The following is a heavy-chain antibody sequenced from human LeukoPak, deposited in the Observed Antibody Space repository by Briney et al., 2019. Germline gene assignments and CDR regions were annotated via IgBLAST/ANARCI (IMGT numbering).Heavy chain of an antibody. D-gene: IGHD1-26*01. J-gene: IGHJ4*02. V-gene: IGHV1-2*02. Sequence: ASVKVSCKASGYTFTSYGISWVRQAPGQGLEWMGWINPNSGGTNYAQKFQGRVTMTRDTSISTAYMELSRLRSDDTAVYYCAAEVGANFDYWGQGTLVTVSS. CDR2: INPNSGGT. CDR3: AAEVGANFDY. CDR1: GYTFTSYG.